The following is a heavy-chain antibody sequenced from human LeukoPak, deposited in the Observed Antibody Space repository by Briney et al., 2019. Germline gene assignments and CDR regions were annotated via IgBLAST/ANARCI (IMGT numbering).Heavy chain of an antibody. CDR2: ISGSSRST. CDR3: AKDRSGHSHDDDAFDV. J-gene: IGHJ3*01. CDR1: GFTFSVYA. Sequence: GGSLRLSCAASGFTFSVYAMSWVRQTPGKGLEWVSGISGSSRSTYYADSVKGRFTISRDNPKNTLYLQMNSLRAEDTAVYYCAKDRSGHSHDDDAFDVWGQGTMVTVSS. D-gene: IGHD5-18*01. V-gene: IGHV3-23*01.